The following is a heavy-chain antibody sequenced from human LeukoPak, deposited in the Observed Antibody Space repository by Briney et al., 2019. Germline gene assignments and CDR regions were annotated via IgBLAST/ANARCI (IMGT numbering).Heavy chain of an antibody. Sequence: SETLSLTCTVSGGSISSFYWSWIRQPPGKGLEWIGYIYYTGSTNYNSSLKSRVTISVDTSKNQFSLKLSSVTAADTAVYYCARLGRRGYSYGYSFWGQGTLVTVSS. CDR2: IYYTGST. V-gene: IGHV4-59*12. CDR1: GGSISSFY. J-gene: IGHJ4*02. CDR3: ARLGRRGYSYGYSF. D-gene: IGHD5-18*01.